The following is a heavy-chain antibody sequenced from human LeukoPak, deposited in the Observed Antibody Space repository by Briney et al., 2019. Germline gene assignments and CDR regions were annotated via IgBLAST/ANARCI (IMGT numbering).Heavy chain of an antibody. D-gene: IGHD6-19*01. CDR1: GFTFSSYW. CDR2: IKQDGSEK. J-gene: IGHJ4*02. CDR3: ARVLGQWVKVNYFDY. V-gene: IGHV3-7*01. Sequence: PGGSLRLSCAASGFTFSSYWMSWVRQAPGKGLEWVANIKQDGSEKYYVDSVKGRFTISRDNAKNSLYLQLNSLRAEDTAVYYCARVLGQWVKVNYFDYWGQGTLVTVSS.